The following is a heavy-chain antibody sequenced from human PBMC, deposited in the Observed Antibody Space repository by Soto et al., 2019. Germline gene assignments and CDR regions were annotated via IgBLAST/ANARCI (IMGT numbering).Heavy chain of an antibody. V-gene: IGHV4-39*01. J-gene: IGHJ3*02. CDR2: IDDSGST. Sequence: QLQLQKSGPGLVKPSETLSLTCTVSGGSISSISYYWGWIRQPPGKGLEWIGSIDDSGSTYYNPSHKSLFTIPVDTSKNQFSLKLSYVTAAGTAVYYCAAPQHAFDIWGQVTMVTVSS. CDR1: GGSISSISYY. CDR3: AAPQHAFDI.